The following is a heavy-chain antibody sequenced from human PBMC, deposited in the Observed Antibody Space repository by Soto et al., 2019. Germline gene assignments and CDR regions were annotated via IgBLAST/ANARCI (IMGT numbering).Heavy chain of an antibody. D-gene: IGHD5-12*01. CDR3: AKEIAVAVATPPEY. CDR2: ISGSGGET. V-gene: IGHV3-23*01. CDR1: GFTYSIYA. J-gene: IGHJ4*02. Sequence: EVQLLQSGGGLVQPGGSLRLSCTASGFTYSIYATAWVRQAPGKGLEWVSAISGSGGETYYADSVKGRFTISRDNSKNTVYLQMTNLRAEDTAVYYCAKEIAVAVATPPEYWGQGTLVTVSS.